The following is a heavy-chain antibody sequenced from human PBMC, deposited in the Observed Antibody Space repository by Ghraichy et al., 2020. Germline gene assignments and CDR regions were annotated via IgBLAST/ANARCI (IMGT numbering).Heavy chain of an antibody. Sequence: GESLNISCAASGFTFSSYAMSWVRQAPGKGLEWVSAISGSGGSTYYADSVKGRFTISRDNSKNTLYLQMNSLRAEDTAVYYCAKVGTMVRGASGNYYYGMDVWGQGTTVTVSS. CDR3: AKVGTMVRGASGNYYYGMDV. V-gene: IGHV3-23*01. D-gene: IGHD3-10*01. CDR2: ISGSGGST. J-gene: IGHJ6*02. CDR1: GFTFSSYA.